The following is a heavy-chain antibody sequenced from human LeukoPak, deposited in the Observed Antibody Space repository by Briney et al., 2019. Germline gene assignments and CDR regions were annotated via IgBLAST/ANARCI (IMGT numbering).Heavy chain of an antibody. CDR1: GFTFSSYW. J-gene: IGHJ5*02. D-gene: IGHD6-13*01. CDR2: VKQDGSEK. V-gene: IGHV3-7*01. Sequence: GGSLRLSCAASGFTFSSYWMSWVRQAPGKGLEWVANVKQDGSEKYYVDSVKGRFTISRDNAKNSLYLQMNSLRAEDTAVYYCARELEAIAAAGFRFDPWGQGTLVTVSS. CDR3: ARELEAIAAAGFRFDP.